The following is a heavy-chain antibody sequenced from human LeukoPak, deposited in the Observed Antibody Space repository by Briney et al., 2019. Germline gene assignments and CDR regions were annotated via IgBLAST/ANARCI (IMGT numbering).Heavy chain of an antibody. CDR3: AREVKTASGSWWFDA. CDR2: ISGSGTVI. Sequence: GGSLRLSCAAFGFXFSSHEMNWVRQAPGKGREWVADISGSGTVIYYADSVKGRFTISRDNAKDSLYLQMDSLRAEDTAVYYCAREVKTASGSWWFDAWGQGTLVTVSS. CDR1: GFXFSSHE. J-gene: IGHJ5*02. D-gene: IGHD6-13*01. V-gene: IGHV3-48*03.